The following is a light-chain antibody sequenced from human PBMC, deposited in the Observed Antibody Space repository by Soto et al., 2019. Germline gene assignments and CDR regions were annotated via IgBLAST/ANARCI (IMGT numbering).Light chain of an antibody. CDR1: SSDVVAHNH. Sequence: QSALTQPASVSGSPGQSITISCTASSSDVVAHNHVSWYQQYPGKAPTLLIYEVSNWPSGISSRFSGSKSGNTASLTISGLQAEDEADYYCSSCTSANIWVFGGGTKVTVL. CDR2: EVS. V-gene: IGLV2-14*01. J-gene: IGLJ3*02. CDR3: SSCTSANIWV.